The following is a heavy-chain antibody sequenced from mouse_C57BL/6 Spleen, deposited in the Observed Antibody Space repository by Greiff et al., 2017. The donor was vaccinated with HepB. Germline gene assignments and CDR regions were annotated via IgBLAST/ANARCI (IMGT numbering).Heavy chain of an antibody. Sequence: EVQLHQSGAELVRPGASVKLSCTASGFNIKDDYMHWVKQRPEQGLEWIGWIDPENGDTEYASKFQGKATITADTSSNTAYLQLSSLTSEDTAVYYCTFITRDYWGQGTTLTVSS. CDR1: GFNIKDDY. D-gene: IGHD1-1*01. V-gene: IGHV14-4*01. J-gene: IGHJ2*01. CDR3: TFITRDY. CDR2: IDPENGDT.